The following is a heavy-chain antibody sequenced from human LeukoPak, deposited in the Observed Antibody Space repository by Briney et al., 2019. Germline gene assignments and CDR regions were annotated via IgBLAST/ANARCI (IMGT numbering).Heavy chain of an antibody. V-gene: IGHV2-70*17. CDR1: GFSLSTPEMC. CDR2: IDWDDDK. CDR3: ARMTPDSPSFDY. Sequence: SGPALVKPTQTLTLTCTFSGFSLSTPEMCVTWIRQPRGKALEWLARIDWDDDKFYSPSLRTRLTISKDTPKNQVVLRMTNMDPVDTGTYYCARMTPDSPSFDYWGQGALITVSS. J-gene: IGHJ4*02. D-gene: IGHD2-15*01.